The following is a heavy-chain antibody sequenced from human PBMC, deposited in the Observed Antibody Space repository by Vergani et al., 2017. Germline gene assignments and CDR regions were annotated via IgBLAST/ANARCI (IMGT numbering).Heavy chain of an antibody. CDR2: IYYSGST. D-gene: IGHD6-19*01. Sequence: QVQLQESGPGLVKPSQTLSLTCTVSGGSISSGDYYWSWIRKPPGKGLEWIGYIYYSGSTYYNPSLKSRVTISVDTSKNQFSLKLSSVTAADTAVYYCARQRPGSGWSPGDFDDWGQGILVTVSS. V-gene: IGHV4-30-4*01. CDR1: GGSISSGDYY. J-gene: IGHJ4*02. CDR3: ARQRPGSGWSPGDFDD.